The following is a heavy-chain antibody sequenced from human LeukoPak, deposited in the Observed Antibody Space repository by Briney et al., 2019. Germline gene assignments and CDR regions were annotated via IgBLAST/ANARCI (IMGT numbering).Heavy chain of an antibody. V-gene: IGHV1-18*01. D-gene: IGHD5-12*01. CDR2: ISAYNGNT. CDR1: GYTFTSYG. J-gene: IGHJ5*02. Sequence: GASVKVSCKASGYTFTSYGISWVRQAPGQGLEEMGWISAYNGNTNYAQKLQGRVTMTTDTSTSTAYMELRSLRSDDPAVYYCARNLRLGEFDPWGQGTLVTVSS. CDR3: ARNLRLGEFDP.